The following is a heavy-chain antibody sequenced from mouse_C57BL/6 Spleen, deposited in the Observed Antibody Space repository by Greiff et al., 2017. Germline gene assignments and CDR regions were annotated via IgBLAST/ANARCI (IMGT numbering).Heavy chain of an antibody. Sequence: EVQRVESGGGLVKPGGSLKLSCAASGFTFSDYGMHWVRQAPEKGLEWVAYISSGSSTIYYADTVKGRFTISRDNAKNTLFLQMTSLRSEDTAMYYCATENYYYAMDYWGQGTSVTVSS. J-gene: IGHJ4*01. V-gene: IGHV5-17*01. CDR1: GFTFSDYG. CDR3: ATENYYYAMDY. CDR2: ISSGSSTI.